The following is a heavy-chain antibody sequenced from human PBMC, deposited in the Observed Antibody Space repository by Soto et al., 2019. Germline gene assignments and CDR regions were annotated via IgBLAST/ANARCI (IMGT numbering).Heavy chain of an antibody. CDR1: GFTFSSYA. V-gene: IGHV3-30*18. CDR3: AKALGELSPESYDY. Sequence: QVQLVESGGGVVQPGRSLRLSCAASGFTFSSYAMHWDRQAPGKGLEWVAVISYDGSDKYYADSVKGRFTISRDNSKNSLNLQMNSLIADDTAVYYCAKALGELSPESYDYWGQGTLITVSS. D-gene: IGHD3-16*02. CDR2: ISYDGSDK. J-gene: IGHJ4*02.